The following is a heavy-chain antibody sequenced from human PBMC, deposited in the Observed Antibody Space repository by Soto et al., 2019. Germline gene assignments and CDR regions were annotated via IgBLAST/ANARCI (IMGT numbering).Heavy chain of an antibody. CDR3: AREYQTIGYCISTSCLGYYGMDV. J-gene: IGHJ6*02. CDR2: INPSGGST. Sequence: GASVKVSCKASGYTFTSYYMHWVRQAPGQGLEWMGIINPSGGSTSYAQKFQGRGTMTRDTSTSTVYMELSSLRSEDTAVYYCAREYQTIGYCISTSCLGYYGMDVWGQGTTVTVSS. CDR1: GYTFTSYY. D-gene: IGHD2-2*01. V-gene: IGHV1-46*01.